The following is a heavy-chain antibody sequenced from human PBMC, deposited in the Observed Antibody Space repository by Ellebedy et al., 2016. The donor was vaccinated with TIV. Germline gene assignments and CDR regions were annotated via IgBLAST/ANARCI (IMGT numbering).Heavy chain of an antibody. Sequence: GESLKISXAASGFTFSSFWMSWVRQAPGKGLEWVANIKQDGSEKYYVDSVKGRFTISRDNAKNSLYLQMNSLRAEDTAVYYCARTTYYYDSSGYFDYWGQGTLVTVSS. D-gene: IGHD3-22*01. CDR1: GFTFSSFW. CDR2: IKQDGSEK. V-gene: IGHV3-7*01. J-gene: IGHJ4*02. CDR3: ARTTYYYDSSGYFDY.